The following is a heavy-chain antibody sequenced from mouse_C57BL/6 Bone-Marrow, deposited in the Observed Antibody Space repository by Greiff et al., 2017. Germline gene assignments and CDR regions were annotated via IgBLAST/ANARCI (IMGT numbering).Heavy chain of an antibody. CDR3: ARDDYDAMDY. CDR1: GYTFTSYD. Sequence: VQLQQSGPELVKPGASVKLSCKASGYTFTSYDINWVKQRPGQGLEWIGWIYPRDGSTKYNEKFKGKAPFTADTSSNTAYMQLSSLTTEDSAIYYCARDDYDAMDYWGQGTSVTVSS. CDR2: IYPRDGST. V-gene: IGHV1-85*01. J-gene: IGHJ4*01.